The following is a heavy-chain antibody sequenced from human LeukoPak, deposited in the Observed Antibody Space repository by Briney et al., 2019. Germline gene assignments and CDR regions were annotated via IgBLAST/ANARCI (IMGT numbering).Heavy chain of an antibody. CDR3: ARESYDSGTFDY. J-gene: IGHJ4*02. V-gene: IGHV3-23*01. D-gene: IGHD3-10*01. CDR2: ISGSGGST. Sequence: GGSLRLSCAASGFTFSSYAMSWVRQAPGKGLEWVSAISGSGGSTYYADSVKGRFTISRDNAKNSLYLQMNSLRAEDTALYYCARESYDSGTFDYWGQGTLVSVSS. CDR1: GFTFSSYA.